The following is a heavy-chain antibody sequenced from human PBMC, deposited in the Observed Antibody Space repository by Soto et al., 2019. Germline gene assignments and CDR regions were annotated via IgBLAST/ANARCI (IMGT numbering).Heavy chain of an antibody. Sequence: ASVKVSCKASGYTFTSYGISWVRQAPGQGLEWMGWISAYNGNTNYAQKFQGWVTMTRDTSISTAYMELSRLRSDDTAVYYCARGGYCSSTSCFPYYYYGMDVWGQGTTVTVSS. CDR3: ARGGYCSSTSCFPYYYYGMDV. CDR1: GYTFTSYG. V-gene: IGHV1-18*01. CDR2: ISAYNGNT. D-gene: IGHD2-2*01. J-gene: IGHJ6*02.